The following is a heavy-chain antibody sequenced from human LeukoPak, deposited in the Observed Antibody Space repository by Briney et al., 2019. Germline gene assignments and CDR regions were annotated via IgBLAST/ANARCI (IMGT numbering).Heavy chain of an antibody. CDR1: GGSIGSHS. CDR3: ARVVEQLFDY. D-gene: IGHD6-13*01. J-gene: IGHJ4*02. Sequence: SETLSLTCTVSGGSIGSHSWSWIRQPPGKGLEWIGYIYYSGSTNYNPSLKSRVTISVDTSKNQFSLKLSSVTAADTAVYYCARVVEQLFDYWGQGTLVTVSS. V-gene: IGHV4-59*11. CDR2: IYYSGST.